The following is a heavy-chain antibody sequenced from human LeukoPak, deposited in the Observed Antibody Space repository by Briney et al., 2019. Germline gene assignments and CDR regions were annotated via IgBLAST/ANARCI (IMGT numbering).Heavy chain of an antibody. V-gene: IGHV4-34*01. Sequence: SETLSLTCDVYGGSFSGYYWSWIRQPPGKGLEWIGEINHSGSTNYNPSLKSRVTISVDTSKNQFSLQLSSLTPEDTAVYYCARAYRLEGNRVFDYWGQGTLVTVSS. J-gene: IGHJ4*02. CDR1: GGSFSGYY. D-gene: IGHD1-1*01. CDR2: INHSGST. CDR3: ARAYRLEGNRVFDY.